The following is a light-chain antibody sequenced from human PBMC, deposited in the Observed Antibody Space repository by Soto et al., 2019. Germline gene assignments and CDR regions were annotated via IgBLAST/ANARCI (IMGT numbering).Light chain of an antibody. CDR2: GAS. CDR3: QQDYNLPQT. J-gene: IGKJ1*01. V-gene: IGKV3D-7*01. Sequence: PGERVTLSCRASQSVSSSYLTWYQQKPGQAPRLLIYGASTRATSIPARFSGSGSGTDLTLTISSLQPEDFAVYYCQQDYNLPQTFGQGTKVEIK. CDR1: QSVSSSY.